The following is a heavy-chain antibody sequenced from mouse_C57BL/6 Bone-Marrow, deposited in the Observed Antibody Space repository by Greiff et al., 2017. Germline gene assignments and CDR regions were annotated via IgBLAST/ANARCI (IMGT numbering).Heavy chain of an antibody. D-gene: IGHD2-1*01. V-gene: IGHV1-82*01. CDR2: IYPGDGDT. CDR3: ARRDGNYVDYYAMDY. J-gene: IGHJ4*01. CDR1: GYAFSSSW. Sequence: VKLQESGPELVKPGASVKISCKASGYAFSSSWMNWVKQRPGKGLEWIGRIYPGDGDTNYNGKFKGKATLTADKSSSTAYMQLSSLTSEDSAVYFCARRDGNYVDYYAMDYWGQGTSVTVSS.